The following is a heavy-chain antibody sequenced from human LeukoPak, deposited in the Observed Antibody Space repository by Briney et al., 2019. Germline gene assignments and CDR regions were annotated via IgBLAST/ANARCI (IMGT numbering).Heavy chain of an antibody. D-gene: IGHD4-17*01. CDR3: ARVGDYGDPNYYYYGMDV. V-gene: IGHV4-39*07. J-gene: IGHJ6*02. CDR2: IYYSGST. Sequence: SETLSLTCAVSGGSISSSSYYWGWIRQPPGKGLEWIGSIYYSGSTYYNPSLKSRVTISVDTSKNQFSLKLSSVTAADTAVYYCARVGDYGDPNYYYYGMDVWGQGTTVTVSS. CDR1: GGSISSSSYY.